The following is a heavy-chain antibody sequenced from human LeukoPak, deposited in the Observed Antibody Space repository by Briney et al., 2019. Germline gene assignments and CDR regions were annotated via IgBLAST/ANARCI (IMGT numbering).Heavy chain of an antibody. V-gene: IGHV3-23*01. CDR1: GFTFSGYA. J-gene: IGHJ4*02. CDR2: ISGSGGST. D-gene: IGHD2-2*01. CDR3: AKMPSRVPAAKVPYYFDY. Sequence: PGGSLRLSCAASGFTFSGYAMSWVRQAPGKGLEWVSAISGSGGSTYYADSVKGRFTISRDNSKNTLYLQMNSLRAEDTAVYYCAKMPSRVPAAKVPYYFDYWGQGTLVAVSS.